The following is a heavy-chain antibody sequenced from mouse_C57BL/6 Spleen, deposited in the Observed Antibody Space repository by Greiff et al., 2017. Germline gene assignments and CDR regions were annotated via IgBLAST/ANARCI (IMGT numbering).Heavy chain of an antibody. J-gene: IGHJ2*01. V-gene: IGHV5-16*01. CDR2: INYDGSST. CDR1: GFTFSDYY. CDR3: ARAIYYYFDY. D-gene: IGHD1-1*01. Sequence: EVKLMESEGGLVQPGSSMKLSCTASGFTFSDYYMAWVRQVPEKGLEWVANINYDGSSTYYLDSLKSRFIISRDNAKNILYLQMSSLKSEDTATYYCARAIYYYFDYWGQGTTLTVSS.